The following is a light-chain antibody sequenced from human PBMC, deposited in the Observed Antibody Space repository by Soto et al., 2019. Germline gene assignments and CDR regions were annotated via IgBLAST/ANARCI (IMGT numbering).Light chain of an antibody. CDR3: MQALQPLT. CDR2: LGS. Sequence: DLGMTQSPLSLPVTPGEPASISCRSSQSLLHSNGYNYLDWYLQKPGQSPQLLIYLGSNRASGVPDRFSGSGSGTGFTLKISRVEAEDVGVYYCMQALQPLTFGGGTKVEIK. J-gene: IGKJ4*01. V-gene: IGKV2-28*01. CDR1: QSLLHSNGYNY.